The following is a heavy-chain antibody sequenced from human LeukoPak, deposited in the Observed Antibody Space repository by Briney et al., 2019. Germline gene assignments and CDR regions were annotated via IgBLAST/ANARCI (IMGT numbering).Heavy chain of an antibody. CDR2: IYYSGST. Sequence: SETLSLTCTVSGGSISGYYWSWIRQPPGKGLEWIGYIYYSGSTNYNPSLKSRVTMSVDTSKSQFSLKLSSVTAADTAVYYCARVDGSGYGGGYFDYWGQGTLVTVSS. CDR3: ARVDGSGYGGGYFDY. D-gene: IGHD3-22*01. V-gene: IGHV4-59*01. CDR1: GGSISGYY. J-gene: IGHJ4*02.